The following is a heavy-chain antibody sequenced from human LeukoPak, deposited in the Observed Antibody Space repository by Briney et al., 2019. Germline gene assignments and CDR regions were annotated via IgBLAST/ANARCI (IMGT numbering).Heavy chain of an antibody. Sequence: KPSETLSLTCTVSGYSISSGYFWGWIRQPPGKGLEWIGSIYHSGSTSYNPSLKSRLTISVDTSKNQFSLKLNSVTAADTAVYYCARDHSSSSEDYWGQGTLVTVSS. CDR3: ARDHSSSSEDY. V-gene: IGHV4-38-2*02. D-gene: IGHD6-13*01. CDR2: IYHSGST. J-gene: IGHJ4*02. CDR1: GYSISSGYF.